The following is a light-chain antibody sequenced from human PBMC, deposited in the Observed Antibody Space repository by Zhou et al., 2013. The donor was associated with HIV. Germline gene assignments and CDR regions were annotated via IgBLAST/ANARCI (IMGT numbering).Light chain of an antibody. V-gene: IGKV1-5*03. J-gene: IGKJ1*01. Sequence: DIQMTQSPSTLSASIGDGVIITCRASSSVNKYLAWYQQKPGRAPKLLIYDASTLENGVSSRFRGRGFGTEFALTISSLQPDDFATYYCQQYNSYFTWTFGQGTKVEIK. CDR1: SSVNKY. CDR2: DAS. CDR3: QQYNSYFTWT.